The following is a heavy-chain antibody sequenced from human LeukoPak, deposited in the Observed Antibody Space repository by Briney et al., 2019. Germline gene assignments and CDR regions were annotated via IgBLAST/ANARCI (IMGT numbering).Heavy chain of an antibody. V-gene: IGHV4-34*01. CDR3: AREITMVRGGRHWFDP. D-gene: IGHD3-10*01. CDR2: INHSGST. CDR1: GGSFSGYY. J-gene: IGHJ5*02. Sequence: SETLSLTCAVYGGSFSGYYWSWIRQPPGKGLEWIGEINHSGSTNYNPSLKSRVTISVDTSKNQFSLKLSSVTAADTAVYYCAREITMVRGGRHWFDPWGQGTLVTVSS.